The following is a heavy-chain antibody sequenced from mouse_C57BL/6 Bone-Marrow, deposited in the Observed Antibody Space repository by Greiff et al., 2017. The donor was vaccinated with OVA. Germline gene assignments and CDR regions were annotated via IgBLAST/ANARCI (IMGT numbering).Heavy chain of an antibody. CDR2: INPGSGGT. J-gene: IGHJ3*01. CDR3: ASTIYFYGPFAY. D-gene: IGHD1-1*01. Sequence: QVQLQQSGAALVRPGTSVKVSCKASGYAFTNYLIAWVKQRPGQGLEWIGVINPGSGGTNYNEKFKGKATLTADKSSRTAYMQLSSLTSEDSAVYFCASTIYFYGPFAYWGRGTLVSVSA. CDR1: GYAFTNYL. V-gene: IGHV1-54*01.